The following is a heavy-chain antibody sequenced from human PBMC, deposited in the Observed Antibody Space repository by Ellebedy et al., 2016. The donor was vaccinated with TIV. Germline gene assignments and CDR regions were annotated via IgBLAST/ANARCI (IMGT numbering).Heavy chain of an antibody. CDR2: FDPEDGET. J-gene: IGHJ3*02. CDR1: GYTLTALS. V-gene: IGHV1-24*01. D-gene: IGHD2-21*01. Sequence: AASVKVSCKVSGYTLTALSMHWVRQAPGKGLEWMGGFDPEDGETIYAQKFQGSITMTRDTSISTAYMELSSLRSEETAVYYCATITYSDAFDIWGQGTMVTVSS. CDR3: ATITYSDAFDI.